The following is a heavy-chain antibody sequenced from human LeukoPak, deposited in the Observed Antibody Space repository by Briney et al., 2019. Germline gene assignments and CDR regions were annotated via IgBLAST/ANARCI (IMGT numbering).Heavy chain of an antibody. D-gene: IGHD3-10*01. CDR2: ISSSSSTI. J-gene: IGHJ4*02. CDR1: GFTFSSYA. CDR3: ARDGDYYGSGSSFDY. Sequence: GGSLRLSCAASGFTFSSYAMSWVRQAPGKGLEWVSYISSSSSTIYYADSVKGRFTISRDNAKNSLYLQMNSLRAEDTAVYYCARDGDYYGSGSSFDYWGQGTLVTVSS. V-gene: IGHV3-48*01.